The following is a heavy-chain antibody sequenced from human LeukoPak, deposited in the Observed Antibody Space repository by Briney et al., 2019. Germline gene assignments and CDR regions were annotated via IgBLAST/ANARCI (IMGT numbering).Heavy chain of an antibody. J-gene: IGHJ5*02. D-gene: IGHD1-26*01. CDR1: GFTFSDSS. CDR3: TRDSGTYNWLDP. CDR2: MEKELNGYAT. Sequence: GGSLRLSCAASGFTFSDSSIHWVRQASGKGLEWIGLMEKELNGYATAYAASVRGGFTISRDDSQNTAYLQMDSLKTEDTALYCCTRDSGTYNWLDPWGQGTLVTVSS. V-gene: IGHV3-73*01.